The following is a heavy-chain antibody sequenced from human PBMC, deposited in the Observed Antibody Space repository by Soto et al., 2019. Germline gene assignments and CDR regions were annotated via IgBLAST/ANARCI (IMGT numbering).Heavy chain of an antibody. CDR3: ARERREKIHDGYDIDY. Sequence: SETLSLTCTVSGDSISDYYWSWIRQPAGKGLEWIGRIYTTGSTDYNTSLKSRVTISIDMSKNQFSLKVTSMTAADTAVYYCARERREKIHDGYDIDYWGQGTLVTVSS. CDR2: IYTTGST. CDR1: GDSISDYY. V-gene: IGHV4-4*07. D-gene: IGHD5-12*01. J-gene: IGHJ4*02.